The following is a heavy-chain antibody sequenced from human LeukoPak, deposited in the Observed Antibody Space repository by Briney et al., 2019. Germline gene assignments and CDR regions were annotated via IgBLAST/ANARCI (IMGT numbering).Heavy chain of an antibody. D-gene: IGHD6-19*01. CDR2: IGAYSGDT. CDR3: ARDPVAGAYYYYGMDV. V-gene: IGHV1-18*01. Sequence: GASVKVSFKASGGTFSSYAISWVRQAPGQGLEWMGWIGAYSGDTNYAQRLQGRVTMTTDTSTSIAYMELRSLRSDDTAVYYCARDPVAGAYYYYGMDVWGQGTTVTVSS. J-gene: IGHJ6*02. CDR1: GGTFSSYA.